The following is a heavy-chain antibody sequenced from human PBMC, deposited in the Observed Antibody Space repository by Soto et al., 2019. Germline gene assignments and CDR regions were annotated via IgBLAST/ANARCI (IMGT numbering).Heavy chain of an antibody. CDR2: IYPGDSKT. D-gene: IGHD2-15*01. J-gene: IGHJ3*01. Sequence: QLVQSGAAVKEPGESLKIACKGSGFSFTTYWIAWVRQMPGKGMEWMGIIYPGDSKTTYSPYFQGQVTISSDKSISTAYLQWRSLQASDTGMYYCARDLDYGGSSEASVVWGQGTMVTVSS. V-gene: IGHV5-51*03. CDR3: ARDLDYGGSSEASVV. CDR1: GFSFTTYW.